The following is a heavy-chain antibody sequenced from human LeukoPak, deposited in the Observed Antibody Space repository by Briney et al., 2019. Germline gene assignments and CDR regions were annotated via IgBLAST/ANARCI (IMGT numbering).Heavy chain of an antibody. D-gene: IGHD1-26*01. CDR2: IYTSGST. Sequence: SETLSLTCTVSGGSISSGSYYWSWIRQPAGKGLEWIGRIYTSGSTNYNPSLRSRVTISADTSKNHFSLRLRSVTAADTAVYYCARLAAISGSDYPDDWGQGTLVTVSS. CDR1: GGSISSGSYY. CDR3: ARLAAISGSDYPDD. J-gene: IGHJ4*02. V-gene: IGHV4-61*02.